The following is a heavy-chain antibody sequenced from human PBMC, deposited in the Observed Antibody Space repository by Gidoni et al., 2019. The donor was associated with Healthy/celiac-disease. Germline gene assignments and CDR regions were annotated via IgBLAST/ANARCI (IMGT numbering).Heavy chain of an antibody. Sequence: QVQLVESGGGVVHPGRSLILSCAASGFTFSSYGMHWVRQAPGKGLEWVAVISYDGSNKYYADSVKGRFTISRDNSKNTLYLQMNSLRAEDTAVYYCVKDLIFRFKYSSGGLDYWGQGTLVTVSS. V-gene: IGHV3-30*18. J-gene: IGHJ4*02. CDR2: ISYDGSNK. CDR3: VKDLIFRFKYSSGGLDY. CDR1: GFTFSSYG. D-gene: IGHD6-19*01.